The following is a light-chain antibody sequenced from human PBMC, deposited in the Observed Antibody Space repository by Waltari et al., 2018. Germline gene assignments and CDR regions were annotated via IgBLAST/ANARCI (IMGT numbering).Light chain of an antibody. Sequence: QTVVTQEPSFSVSPGGTVTRTCGLTSGSVSSNYYPSWYQQTPGQAPRTLIYNTNTPSPWVPDRFYGSILGNTAALTITGAQADDESDYYCVVYMGSDLRVFGGWTKLTVL. V-gene: IGLV8-61*01. CDR2: NTN. CDR3: VVYMGSDLRV. J-gene: IGLJ3*02. CDR1: SGSVSSNYY.